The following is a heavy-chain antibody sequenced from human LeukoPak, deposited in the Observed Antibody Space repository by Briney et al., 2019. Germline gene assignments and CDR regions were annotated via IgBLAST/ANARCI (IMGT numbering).Heavy chain of an antibody. D-gene: IGHD3-22*01. CDR1: GFTFSSYA. CDR2: ISSNGDTT. J-gene: IGHJ4*02. Sequence: GGSLRLSCAASGFTFSSYATHWVRHAQGKGREFGSAISSNGDTTFYANFVEGRFTISRDTSKKMLYSQMGSLRTEDMAIYYCARGFHSSGYPPVDYWGQGTLVTVSS. V-gene: IGHV3-64*01. CDR3: ARGFHSSGYPPVDY.